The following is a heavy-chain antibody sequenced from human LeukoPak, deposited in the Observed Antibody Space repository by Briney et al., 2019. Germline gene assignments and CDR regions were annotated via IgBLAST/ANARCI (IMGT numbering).Heavy chain of an antibody. CDR1: GYTFTSYD. Sequence: GASVKVSCKASGYTFTSYDINWVRQATGQGLEWMGWMNPNSGNTGYAQKFQGRVTMTRNTSISTAYMELSSLRSEDTAVYYCARGLVHRRVVPAAIPGYWGQGTLVTVSS. CDR2: MNPNSGNT. J-gene: IGHJ4*02. D-gene: IGHD2-2*01. V-gene: IGHV1-8*01. CDR3: ARGLVHRRVVPAAIPGY.